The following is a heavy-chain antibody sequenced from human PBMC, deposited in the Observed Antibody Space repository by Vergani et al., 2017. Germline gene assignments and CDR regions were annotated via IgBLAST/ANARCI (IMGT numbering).Heavy chain of an antibody. J-gene: IGHJ4*02. Sequence: QVQLQQWGAGLLKPSETLSLTCAVYGGSFSGYYWSWIRQPPGKGLEWIGEINHSGSTNYNPSRKSRVTISVDTSKNQFSLKLSSVTAADTAVYYCARGKLRYFDWLSDKQFDYWGQGTLVTVSS. V-gene: IGHV4-34*01. CDR2: INHSGST. CDR1: GGSFSGYY. CDR3: ARGKLRYFDWLSDKQFDY. D-gene: IGHD3-9*01.